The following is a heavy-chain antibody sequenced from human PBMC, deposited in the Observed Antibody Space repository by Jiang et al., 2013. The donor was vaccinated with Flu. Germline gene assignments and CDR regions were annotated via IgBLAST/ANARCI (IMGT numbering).Heavy chain of an antibody. CDR2: IYDTGST. Sequence: GSGLVKPSETLSLTCTVSGGSISSSTYYWGWIRQSPGKGLEWIGGIYDTGSTYSPPSLKSRVTMSVDTSKSQFSLKLRSVTAADTAVYYCARAQKXSGFELPYFDYVGPGNPG. J-gene: IGHJ4*02. CDR1: GGSISSSTYY. D-gene: IGHD5-12*01. CDR3: ARAQKXSGFELPYFDY. V-gene: IGHV4-39*07.